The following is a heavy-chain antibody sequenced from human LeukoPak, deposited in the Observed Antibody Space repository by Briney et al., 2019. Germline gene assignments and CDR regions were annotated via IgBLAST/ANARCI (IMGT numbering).Heavy chain of an antibody. CDR2: IKQDGSEK. V-gene: IGHV3-7*01. CDR1: GFTFSSYW. J-gene: IGHJ4*02. D-gene: IGHD3-3*01. CDR3: ARDPYYDFWSGPRWFDY. Sequence: GGSLRLSCAASGFTFSSYWMSWVRQAPGKGLEWVANIKQDGSEKYYVDSVKGRFTISRDNAKNSLYLQMNSLRAEDTAVYYCARDPYYDFWSGPRWFDYWGQGTLVTVSS.